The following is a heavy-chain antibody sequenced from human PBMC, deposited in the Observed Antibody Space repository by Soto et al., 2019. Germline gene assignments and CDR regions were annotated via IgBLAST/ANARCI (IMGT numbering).Heavy chain of an antibody. V-gene: IGHV3-23*01. D-gene: IGHD3-16*01. CDR3: ARHRRWGPIYYCGMDV. CDR2: LSGSGAST. CDR1: GFTFNKYA. Sequence: GVSLRLSCVASGFTFNKYALAWVRQAPGKGLERVSALSGSGASTYDADSVKGRFTISRDNAKNSLYLQMNSLRAEDTAVYYCARHRRWGPIYYCGMDVWGQATTVTVYS. J-gene: IGHJ6*02.